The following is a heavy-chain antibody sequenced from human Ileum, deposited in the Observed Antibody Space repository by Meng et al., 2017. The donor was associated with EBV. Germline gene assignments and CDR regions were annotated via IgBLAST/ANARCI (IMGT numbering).Heavy chain of an antibody. V-gene: IGHV1-69*01. CDR1: GGNFRTHV. D-gene: IGHD3-10*01. Sequence: QVQVVQSGAGGKKPGSSVKVSCKTSGGNFRTHVINWVRQAPGQGLEWMGQIIPIFTKTDYAPRLQGRVTLTADESADTAYMELSSLSSEDTAVYYCTAAGTNHLYSGEVFSYWGQGTLVTVSS. CDR3: TAAGTNHLYSGEVFSY. CDR2: IIPIFTKT. J-gene: IGHJ4*02.